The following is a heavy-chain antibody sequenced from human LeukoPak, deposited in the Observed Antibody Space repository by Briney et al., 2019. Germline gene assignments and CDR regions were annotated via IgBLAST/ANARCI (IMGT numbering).Heavy chain of an antibody. D-gene: IGHD5-18*01. J-gene: IGHJ4*02. CDR1: GGSISSGGYY. CDR3: ARDSGYSYGPLDY. V-gene: IGHV4-31*03. CDR2: IYYSGST. Sequence: SETLSLTCTVSGGSISSGGYYWSWIRQHPGKGLEWIGYIYYSGSTYYNPSLKSRGTISVDMSKNQFSLKLSSVTAADTAVYYCARDSGYSYGPLDYWGQGILVTVSS.